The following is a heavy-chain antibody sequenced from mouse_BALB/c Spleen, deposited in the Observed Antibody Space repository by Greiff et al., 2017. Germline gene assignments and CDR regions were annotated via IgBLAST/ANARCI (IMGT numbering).Heavy chain of an antibody. CDR1: GYTFTSYY. CDR2: IYPGNVNT. J-gene: IGHJ4*01. Sequence: QVQLQQSGPELVKPGASVRISCKASGYTFTSYYIHWVKQRPGQGLEWIGWIYPGNVNTKYNEKFKGKATLTADKSSSTAYMQLSSLTSEDSAVYFCARSAGYGYDVGDYDMDYWGQGTSVTVSS. V-gene: IGHV1S56*01. D-gene: IGHD2-2*01. CDR3: ARSAGYGYDVGDYDMDY.